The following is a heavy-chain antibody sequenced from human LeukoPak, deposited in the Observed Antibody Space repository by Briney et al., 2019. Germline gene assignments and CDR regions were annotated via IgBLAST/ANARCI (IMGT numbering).Heavy chain of an antibody. CDR2: IDTNRGGT. V-gene: IGHV1-2*02. CDR1: GYTFTAYY. CDR3: ARSIVGATVT. J-gene: IGHJ5*02. Sequence: ASVKVSCKASGYTFTAYYLLWVRQAPGQGPEWMGWIDTNRGGTKYAQKFRGRVTMTRDTSISTAYMELSSLRSDDTAVYYCARSIVGATVTWGQGTLVTVSP. D-gene: IGHD1-26*01.